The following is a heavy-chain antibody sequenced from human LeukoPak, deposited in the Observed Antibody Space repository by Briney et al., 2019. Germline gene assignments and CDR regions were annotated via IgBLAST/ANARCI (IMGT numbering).Heavy chain of an antibody. Sequence: GRSLRPSCAPSTFTSTDYYMSWISQAPGKGLEWVSYISSSGSTTYYADSVKGRFTISRDNAKNSLYLQMNSLRAEDTAVYYCARGIDYYDSSGYYHWGQGTLVTVSS. CDR3: ARGIDYYDSSGYYH. CDR1: TFTSTDYY. V-gene: IGHV3-11*01. CDR2: ISSSGSTT. J-gene: IGHJ5*02. D-gene: IGHD3-22*01.